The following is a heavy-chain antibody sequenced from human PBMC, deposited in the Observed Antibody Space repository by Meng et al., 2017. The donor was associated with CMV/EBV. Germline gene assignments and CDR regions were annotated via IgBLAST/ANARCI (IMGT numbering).Heavy chain of an antibody. CDR1: GFTFSSYW. D-gene: IGHD2-2*01. J-gene: IGHJ6*02. Sequence: GGLLRLSCAASGFTFSSYWLHWVRQAPGKGLVWVSRINSDGSSTSYADSVKGRFTISRDNAKNALYLQMNSLGAEDTAVYYCARSRGYCSSSSCSSVSGGTGCYCYYGMDVWGQGTTVTVSS. CDR2: INSDGSST. V-gene: IGHV3-74*01. CDR3: ARSRGYCSSSSCSSVSGGTGCYCYYGMDV.